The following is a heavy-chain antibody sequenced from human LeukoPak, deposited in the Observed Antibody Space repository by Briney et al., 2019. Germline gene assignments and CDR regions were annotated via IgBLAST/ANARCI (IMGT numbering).Heavy chain of an antibody. J-gene: IGHJ5*02. CDR2: INPNSGGT. CDR1: GYTFTGYY. CDR3: ARNSDIVVVTASRGENWFDP. D-gene: IGHD2-21*02. Sequence: GASVNVSCKASGYTFTGYYMHSVRQAPGQGLEWMGWINPNSGGTNYAQKFQGRVTMTRDTSISTAYMELSRLRYDGTAVYYCARNSDIVVVTASRGENWFDPCGQGTLVTVSS. V-gene: IGHV1-2*02.